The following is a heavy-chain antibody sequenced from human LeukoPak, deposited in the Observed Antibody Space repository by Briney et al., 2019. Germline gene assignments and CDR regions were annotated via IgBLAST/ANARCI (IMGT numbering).Heavy chain of an antibody. CDR2: IYYNGTT. V-gene: IGHV4-39*01. D-gene: IGHD3-10*01. CDR1: GGSISTSSYY. CDR3: ARHKMVRGIGYYYYMDV. Sequence: PSESLSLTCTVSGGSISTSSYYWGWIRQPTGRGLQWIGSIYYNGTTYYNPSLKSRVIISVDTSKNQFSLKLSSVTAADTAVFYCARHKMVRGIGYYYYMDVWGKGTTVTISS. J-gene: IGHJ6*03.